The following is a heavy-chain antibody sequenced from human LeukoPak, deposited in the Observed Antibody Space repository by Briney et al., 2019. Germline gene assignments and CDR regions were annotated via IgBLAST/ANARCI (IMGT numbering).Heavy chain of an antibody. CDR1: GFTFSSYA. CDR3: ARMGYCTSTTCYHCFEY. CDR2: ISYEGAYK. V-gene: IGHV3-30*04. J-gene: IGHJ4*02. D-gene: IGHD2-2*01. Sequence: PGGSLRLSCAASGFTFSSYAMLWVRQAPGKGLEWVATISYEGAYKFYADSVKGRCTISRDNSMNTLYLQMNSLSAEDTAVYYCARMGYCTSTTCYHCFEYWGQGTLVIVSS.